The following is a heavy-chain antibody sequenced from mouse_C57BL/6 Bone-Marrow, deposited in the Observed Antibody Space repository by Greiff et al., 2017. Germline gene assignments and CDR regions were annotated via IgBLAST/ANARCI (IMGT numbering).Heavy chain of an antibody. CDR1: GYTFTGYW. J-gene: IGHJ1*03. V-gene: IGHV1-9*01. Sequence: VQLQQSGAELMKPGASVKLSCKATGYTFTGYWIEWVKQRPGHGLEWIGEILPGSGSTNYNEKFKGKATFTADTSSNTAYIQLSSLTTEDSAIYYCARTYYSNYEYFDVWGTGTTVTVSS. CDR2: ILPGSGST. D-gene: IGHD2-5*01. CDR3: ARTYYSNYEYFDV.